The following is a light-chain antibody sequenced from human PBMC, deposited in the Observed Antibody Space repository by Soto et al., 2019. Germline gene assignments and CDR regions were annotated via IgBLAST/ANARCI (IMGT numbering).Light chain of an antibody. J-gene: IGKJ3*01. CDR3: QQLKSPFT. Sequence: IQLTQSPSSLSASVGDRVTITCRASQGISSYLAWYQQKPWKPPKLLIYAASTFQSGVPSRFICSGSGTDFPFTISRLQTEDFATYYCQQLKSPFTLSPGTQVDIK. V-gene: IGKV1-9*01. CDR2: AAS. CDR1: QGISSY.